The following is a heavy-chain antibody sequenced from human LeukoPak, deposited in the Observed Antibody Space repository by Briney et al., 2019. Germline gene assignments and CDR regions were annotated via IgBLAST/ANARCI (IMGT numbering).Heavy chain of an antibody. CDR1: GLTFRTTW. D-gene: IGHD1-7*01. CDR3: ATARNFRFEY. J-gene: IGHJ4*02. V-gene: IGHV3-74*01. Sequence: PGGSLRLSCATSGLTFRTTWMHLVRQAPGKGLMWVSRMNGEGTTIDYADSVKGRFTVSRDYAKNTLFLQMNNLRTEDTALYFCATARNFRFEYWGQGSLVIVSA. CDR2: MNGEGTTI.